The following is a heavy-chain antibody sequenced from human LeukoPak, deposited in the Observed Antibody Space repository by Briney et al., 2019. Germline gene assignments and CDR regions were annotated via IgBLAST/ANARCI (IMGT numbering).Heavy chain of an antibody. CDR1: GYSFTSYW. V-gene: IGHV5-51*01. CDR3: ARIAAAGTFVSYYFDY. J-gene: IGHJ4*02. Sequence: GESLKISCKGSGYSFTSYWIGWVRQMLGKGLERIGIIYPGDSDTRYSPSFQGQVTISADKSISTAYLQWSSLKASDTAMYYCARIAAAGTFVSYYFDYWGQGTLVTVSS. CDR2: IYPGDSDT. D-gene: IGHD6-13*01.